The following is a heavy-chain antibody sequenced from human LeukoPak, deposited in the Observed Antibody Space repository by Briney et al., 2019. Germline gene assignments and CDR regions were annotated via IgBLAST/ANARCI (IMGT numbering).Heavy chain of an antibody. CDR3: ARDRMGMTTVTTFWFDP. Sequence: SETLSLTCTVSGGSISSYYWSWIRQPAGKGLEWIGRIYTSGSTNYNPSLKSRVTMSVDTSKNQFSLKLSSVTAAVTAVYYCARDRMGMTTVTTFWFDPWGQGTLVTVSS. CDR1: GGSISSYY. CDR2: IYTSGST. V-gene: IGHV4-4*07. J-gene: IGHJ5*02. D-gene: IGHD4-17*01.